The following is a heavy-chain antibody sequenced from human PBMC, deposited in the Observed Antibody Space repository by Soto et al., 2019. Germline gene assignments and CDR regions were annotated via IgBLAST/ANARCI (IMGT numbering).Heavy chain of an antibody. J-gene: IGHJ6*02. D-gene: IGHD2-15*01. CDR2: IIPIFGTA. V-gene: IGHV1-69*01. CDR3: AREGVLYCSGGSCDTRGGYYYGMDV. Sequence: QVQLVQSGAEVKKPGSSVKVSCKASGGTFSSYAISWVRQAPGQGLEWMGGIIPIFGTANYAQKFQGRGTITEAESTSTDYMELSSLRSAETAVYYCAREGVLYCSGGSCDTRGGYYYGMDVWGQGTKVTVSS. CDR1: GGTFSSYA.